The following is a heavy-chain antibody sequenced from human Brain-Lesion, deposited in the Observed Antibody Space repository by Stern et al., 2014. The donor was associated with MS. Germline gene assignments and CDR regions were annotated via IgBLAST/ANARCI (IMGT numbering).Heavy chain of an antibody. J-gene: IGHJ6*02. V-gene: IGHV1-2*02. Sequence: QVQLVQSGAEVKKPGASVKVSCKTSGYIFTGYYIHWVRQAPGQGLEWMAWINPNPGGTKHAQKFQGRVTMSRDTSISTAYVELSSLTSDDTAVYYCARDQRGITIFGVVTDYYYLGMDVWGQGNTVTVSS. CDR2: INPNPGGT. D-gene: IGHD3-3*01. CDR3: ARDQRGITIFGVVTDYYYLGMDV. CDR1: GYIFTGYY.